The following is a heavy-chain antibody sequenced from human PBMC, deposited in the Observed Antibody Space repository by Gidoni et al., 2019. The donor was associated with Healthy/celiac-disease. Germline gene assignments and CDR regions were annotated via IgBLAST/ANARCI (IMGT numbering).Heavy chain of an antibody. D-gene: IGHD4-17*01. J-gene: IGHJ5*02. V-gene: IGHV5-51*01. Sequence: EVQLVQSGAEVKQPGASLKISCKGSEYSFTSYWIGWVRQIPGKGLEWMGVIYPGDSDTRYSPSFQGQVTISADKSISTAYLQWSSLKASDTAMYYCARRVRALRSNWFDPWGQGTLVTVSS. CDR3: ARRVRALRSNWFDP. CDR2: IYPGDSDT. CDR1: EYSFTSYW.